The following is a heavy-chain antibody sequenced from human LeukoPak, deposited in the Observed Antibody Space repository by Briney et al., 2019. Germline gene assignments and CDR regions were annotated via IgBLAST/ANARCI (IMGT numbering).Heavy chain of an antibody. Sequence: SCKVSGYTLTELSLHWVRQAPGKGLEWVTFIQYDGSKKYYADSVKGRFTISRDNSKNTLYLQMNSLRAEDTAVYYCAKDPVTMVRGVPDYWGQGTLVTVSS. V-gene: IGHV3-30*02. CDR1: GYTLTELS. J-gene: IGHJ4*02. CDR2: IQYDGSKK. D-gene: IGHD3-10*01. CDR3: AKDPVTMVRGVPDY.